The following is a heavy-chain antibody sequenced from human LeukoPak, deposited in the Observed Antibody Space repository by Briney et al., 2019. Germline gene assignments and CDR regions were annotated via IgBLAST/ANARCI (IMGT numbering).Heavy chain of an antibody. CDR1: GYTFSSYG. J-gene: IGHJ4*02. CDR2: ISAYDGNR. D-gene: IGHD7-27*01. Sequence: ASVKVSCESSGYTFSSYGISWVRQAPGQGLEWMGWISAYDGNRNYAQKFLGRVTMTADTSTNTAYMELRSLRPDDTAIYYCARGSGSSGRLFDYWGQGTLVTVSS. V-gene: IGHV1-18*01. CDR3: ARGSGSSGRLFDY.